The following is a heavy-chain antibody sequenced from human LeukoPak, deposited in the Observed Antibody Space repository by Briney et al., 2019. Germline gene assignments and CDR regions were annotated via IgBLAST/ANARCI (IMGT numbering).Heavy chain of an antibody. D-gene: IGHD3-22*01. Sequence: ASVKVSCKASGGTFSSYAISWVRQAPGQGLEWMGMIIPILGIANYAQKFQGRVTITADKSTSTAYMELSSLRSEDTAVSYCARSTPEDSSGYYDYWGQGTLVTVSS. V-gene: IGHV1-69*04. CDR2: IIPILGIA. CDR1: GGTFSSYA. J-gene: IGHJ4*02. CDR3: ARSTPEDSSGYYDY.